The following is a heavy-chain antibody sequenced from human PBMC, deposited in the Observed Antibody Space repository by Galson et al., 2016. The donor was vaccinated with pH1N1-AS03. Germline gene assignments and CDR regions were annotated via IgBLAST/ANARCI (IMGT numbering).Heavy chain of an antibody. CDR3: LRASDY. V-gene: IGHV3-48*01. CDR1: EFTFSIYH. J-gene: IGHJ4*02. Sequence: SLRLSCAASEFTFSIYHMSWVRQAPGKGLEWVSYINSRSDIIHYADSVRGRFTISRDNARNSLYLQMHSLRADDTAVYYCLRASDYWGQGTLVTVSS. CDR2: INSRSDII.